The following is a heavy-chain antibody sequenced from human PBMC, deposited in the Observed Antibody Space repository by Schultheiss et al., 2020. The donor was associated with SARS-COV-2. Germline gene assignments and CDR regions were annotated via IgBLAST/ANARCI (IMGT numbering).Heavy chain of an antibody. CDR1: GGTFSSYA. V-gene: IGHV1-18*01. Sequence: ASVKVSCKASGGTFSSYAISWVRQAPGQGLEWMGWISAYNGNTNYAQKLQGRVTMTTDTSTSTAYMELRSLRSDDTAVYYCASGADYDFWSGYWGQGTLVTVSS. D-gene: IGHD3-3*01. CDR2: ISAYNGNT. J-gene: IGHJ4*02. CDR3: ASGADYDFWSGY.